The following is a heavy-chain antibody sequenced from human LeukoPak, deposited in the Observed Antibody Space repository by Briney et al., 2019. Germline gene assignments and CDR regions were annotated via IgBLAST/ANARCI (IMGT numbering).Heavy chain of an antibody. V-gene: IGHV1-69*04. CDR3: ARVNPGIAAAGIPGDNWFDP. J-gene: IGHJ5*02. D-gene: IGHD6-13*01. CDR2: IIPILGIA. CDR1: GGTFSSYA. Sequence: SVKVSCKASGGTFSSYAISWVRQAPGQGLEWMGRIIPILGIANYAQKFQGRVTITADKSTSTAYMELSSLRSEDTAVYYCARVNPGIAAAGIPGDNWFDPWGQETLVTVSS.